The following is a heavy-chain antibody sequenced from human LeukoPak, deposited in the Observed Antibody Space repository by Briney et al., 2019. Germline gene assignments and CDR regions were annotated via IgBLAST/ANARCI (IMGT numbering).Heavy chain of an antibody. D-gene: IGHD2/OR15-2a*01. CDR3: ASYHSGSLSFAN. V-gene: IGHV3-30-3*01. Sequence: PGGSLRLSCAASGFTFSSYAMHWVRQAPGKGLEWVAVISYDGSNKYYADSVKGRFTISRDNAKNSLYLQMDSLRAEDTAVYYGASYHSGSLSFANWAQGTLVTVSS. J-gene: IGHJ4*02. CDR2: ISYDGSNK. CDR1: GFTFSSYA.